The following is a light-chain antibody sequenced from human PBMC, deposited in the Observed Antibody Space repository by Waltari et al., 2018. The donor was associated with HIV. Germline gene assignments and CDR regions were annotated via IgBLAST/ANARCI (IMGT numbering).Light chain of an antibody. CDR2: DNN. Sequence: QSVLTQPPSVSAAPGQKVTISCSGSRSTIGNHSVSWYQQLPGTAPKLLIYDNNKRPSGIPDRFSGSKSGTSATLGITGLQTGDEADYYCGTWDSSLSAWVFGGGTKLTVL. CDR3: GTWDSSLSAWV. CDR1: RSTIGNHS. J-gene: IGLJ3*02. V-gene: IGLV1-51*01.